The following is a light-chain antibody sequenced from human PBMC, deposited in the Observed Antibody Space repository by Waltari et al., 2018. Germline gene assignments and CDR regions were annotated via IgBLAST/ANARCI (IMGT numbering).Light chain of an antibody. CDR2: WAS. Sequence: DTVLTQAPDSLAVSLGERATINCKYTQSVLSTSNNKNYLGWYQQKPGQPPKLPITWASTGESGAPDRFGGSGSGTDFTRTSSSLQAEDVGVYFCQQCYTFPYTFGQGTKLEIK. CDR1: QSVLSTSNNKNY. J-gene: IGKJ2*01. V-gene: IGKV4-1*01. CDR3: QQCYTFPYT.